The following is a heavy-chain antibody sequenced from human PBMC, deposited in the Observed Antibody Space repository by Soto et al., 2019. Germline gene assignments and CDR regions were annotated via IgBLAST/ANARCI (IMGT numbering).Heavy chain of an antibody. J-gene: IGHJ6*03. D-gene: IGHD6-13*01. CDR1: GYTFTSYG. V-gene: IGHV1-18*01. CDR2: ISAYNGNT. Sequence: ASVKVSCKASGYTFTSYGISWVRQAPGQGLEWMGWISAYNGNTNYAQKLQGRVTMTTDTSTSTAYMELRSLRSDDTAVYYCASGIAVADYYYYYYMGVWGKGTTVTVSS. CDR3: ASGIAVADYYYYYYMGV.